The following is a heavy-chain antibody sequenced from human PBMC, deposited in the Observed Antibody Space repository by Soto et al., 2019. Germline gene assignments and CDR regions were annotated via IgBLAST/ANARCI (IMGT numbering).Heavy chain of an antibody. CDR2: VYYSGST. CDR1: GGSIRGHY. J-gene: IGHJ4*02. D-gene: IGHD3-3*01. CDR3: ARLGGYYQAFDH. V-gene: IGHV4-59*08. Sequence: SLTLSLTCSVSGGSIRGHYCSWILQPPGKGLEWIGYVYYSGSTKYNPSLKSRVTISVDSSKNQFSLKLDSVTAADTAVYYCARLGGYYQAFDHWGQGTLVTAPQ.